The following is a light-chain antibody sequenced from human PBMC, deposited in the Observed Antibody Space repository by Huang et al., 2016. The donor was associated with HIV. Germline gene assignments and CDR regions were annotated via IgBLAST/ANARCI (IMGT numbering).Light chain of an antibody. J-gene: IGKJ3*01. CDR2: GAS. CDR3: QQYNSWPPLFT. CDR1: QSVSTN. Sequence: EVLLTQSPATLSVSPGERATLSCRASQSVSTNLDWYQQKPGQAPRLIIYGASTRATGVPARFSGSGSGTEFTLTISSRQSEDSAVYYCQQYNSWPPLFTFGPGTKVDIK. V-gene: IGKV3-15*01.